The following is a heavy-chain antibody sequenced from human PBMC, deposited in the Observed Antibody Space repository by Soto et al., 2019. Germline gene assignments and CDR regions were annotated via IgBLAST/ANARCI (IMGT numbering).Heavy chain of an antibody. V-gene: IGHV1-18*01. CDR3: ARRYCSSNSCYLHWFDP. CDR2: ISADNGNT. D-gene: IGHD2-2*01. Sequence: QVHLVQSGAEVKKPGASVKVSCKASGYTFTSYGIAWVRQALGQGLEWVGWISADNGNTNFAQKFQGRVTMTTDTSTDTAYMELRSLRSDDTAVYYCARRYCSSNSCYLHWFDPWGQGTLVTVSS. CDR1: GYTFTSYG. J-gene: IGHJ5*02.